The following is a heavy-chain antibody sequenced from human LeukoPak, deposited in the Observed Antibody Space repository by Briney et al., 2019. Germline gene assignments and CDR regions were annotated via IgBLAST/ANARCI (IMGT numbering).Heavy chain of an antibody. CDR2: INHSGST. V-gene: IGHV4-34*01. CDR1: GGSFSGYY. J-gene: IGHJ5*02. CDR3: ARLQLLWFGELFNWFDP. Sequence: SETLSLTCAVYGGSFSGYYWSWIRQPPGKGLEWIGEINHSGSTNYNPSLKSRVTISVDTSKNQFSLKLSSVTAADTAVYYCARLQLLWFGELFNWFDPWGQGTLVTVSS. D-gene: IGHD3-10*01.